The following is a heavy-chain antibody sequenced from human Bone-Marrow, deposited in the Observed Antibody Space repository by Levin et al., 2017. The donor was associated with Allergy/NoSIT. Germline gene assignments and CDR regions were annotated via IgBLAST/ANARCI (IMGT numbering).Heavy chain of an antibody. CDR1: GDSVSSNRST. V-gene: IGHV6-1*01. D-gene: IGHD1-14*01. J-gene: IGHJ6*02. CDR2: TYYRSKWYN. CDR3: ARKPSLPSWSHYYFGMDV. Sequence: SQTLSLTCVISGDSVSSNRSTWIWIRQSPSRGLEWLGKTYYRSKWYNDYAVSVKSRITINPDTSKNQFSLQVNSVTPEDTAVYYCARKPSLPSWSHYYFGMDVWGQGTTVTVSS.